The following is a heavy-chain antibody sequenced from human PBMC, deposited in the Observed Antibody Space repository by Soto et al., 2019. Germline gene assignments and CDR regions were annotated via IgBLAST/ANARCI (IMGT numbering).Heavy chain of an antibody. J-gene: IGHJ6*02. CDR3: ARGPPGYCSGGSCYGANYYYGMDV. Sequence: QVQLVQSGAEVKKPGASVKVSCKASGYTFTSYYMHWVRQAPGQGLEWMGIINPSGGSTSYAQKFQGRVTMTRDTSTRTVYMELSSLRSEDTAVYYCARGPPGYCSGGSCYGANYYYGMDVWGQGTTVTVSS. CDR2: INPSGGST. D-gene: IGHD2-15*01. V-gene: IGHV1-46*03. CDR1: GYTFTSYY.